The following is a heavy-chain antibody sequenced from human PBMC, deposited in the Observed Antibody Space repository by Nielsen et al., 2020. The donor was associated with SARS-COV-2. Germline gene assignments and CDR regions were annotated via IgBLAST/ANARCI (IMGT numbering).Heavy chain of an antibody. V-gene: IGHV3-20*01. Sequence: GGSLRLSCAASGFTFDDYGMSWVRQAPGKGLEWFSGINWNGGSTGYADSVMGRFTISRDNAKNSLYLQMNSLRAEDTALYHCARDPIGGARPYYFDYWGQGTLVTVSS. CDR2: INWNGGST. D-gene: IGHD1-26*01. CDR1: GFTFDDYG. CDR3: ARDPIGGARPYYFDY. J-gene: IGHJ4*02.